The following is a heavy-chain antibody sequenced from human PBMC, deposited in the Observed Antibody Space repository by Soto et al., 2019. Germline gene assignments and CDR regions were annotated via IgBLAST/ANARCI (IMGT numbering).Heavy chain of an antibody. CDR2: ISYDGSNK. V-gene: IGHV3-30-3*01. CDR3: ARDHEGYYDILTGVLDY. Sequence: QVQLVESGGGVVQPGRSLRLSCAASGFTFSSYAMHWVRQAPGKGLEWVAVISYDGSNKYYADSVKGRFTISRDNSKNTLYMQMSGLRVEDTAVYYCARDHEGYYDILTGVLDYWGQGTLVTVSS. J-gene: IGHJ4*02. D-gene: IGHD3-9*01. CDR1: GFTFSSYA.